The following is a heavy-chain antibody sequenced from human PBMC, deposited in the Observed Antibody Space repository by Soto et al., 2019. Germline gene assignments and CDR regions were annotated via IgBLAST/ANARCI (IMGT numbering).Heavy chain of an antibody. J-gene: IGHJ5*02. CDR3: ARDRPYGDSNWFDP. CDR1: GFSFNDHA. Sequence: LRLSCAASGFSFNDHAMHWVRQAPGKGLEWVAVVSYDGNTKQYADSVKGRFTISRDTSSNTLYLQMNSLTTEDTAVYYCARDRPYGDSNWFDPWGQGTLVTVSS. CDR2: VSYDGNTK. V-gene: IGHV3-30-3*01. D-gene: IGHD4-17*01.